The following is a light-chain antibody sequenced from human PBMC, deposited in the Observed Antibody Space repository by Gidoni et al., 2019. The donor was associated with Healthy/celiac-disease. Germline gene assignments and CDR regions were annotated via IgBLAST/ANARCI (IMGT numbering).Light chain of an antibody. Sequence: EIVLTLSPGTLSLSPGERATLSCRASQSVSSSYLAWYQQKPEQAPRLLIYGASSRATGIPERFSGSGSGTDFTLTISRLEPEDVAVYYCQQYGSSPWTFGQGTKVEIK. CDR1: QSVSSSY. CDR2: GAS. J-gene: IGKJ1*01. CDR3: QQYGSSPWT. V-gene: IGKV3-20*01.